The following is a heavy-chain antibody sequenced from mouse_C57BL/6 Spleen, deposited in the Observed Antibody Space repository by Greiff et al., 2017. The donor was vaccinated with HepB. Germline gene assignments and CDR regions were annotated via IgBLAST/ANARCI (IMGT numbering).Heavy chain of an antibody. V-gene: IGHV1-80*01. D-gene: IGHD2-5*01. CDR3: ERLDSNHFDY. J-gene: IGHJ2*01. CDR2: IYPGDGDT. Sequence: VQLQQSGAELVKPGASVKISCKASGYAFSSYRTNRVKQRPGKGLEWIGQIYPGDGDTNYNGKFKGKTTRTADKSSSTAYKQLSSLTSEDSPVYLWERLDSNHFDYWGEGTTLKVSS. CDR1: GYAFSSYR.